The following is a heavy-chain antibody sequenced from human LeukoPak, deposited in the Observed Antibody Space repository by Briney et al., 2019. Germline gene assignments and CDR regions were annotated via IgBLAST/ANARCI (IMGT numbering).Heavy chain of an antibody. CDR2: IYYSGST. V-gene: IGHV4-59*08. CDR3: AITRYFDWLVDY. CDR1: GGSISSYY. Sequence: SETLSLTCTVSGGSISSYYWSWIRQPPGKGLEWIGYIYYSGSTNYNPSLKSRVTISVDTSKNQFSLKLSSVTAADTAVYYCAITRYFDWLVDYWGQGTLVTVSS. D-gene: IGHD3-9*01. J-gene: IGHJ4*02.